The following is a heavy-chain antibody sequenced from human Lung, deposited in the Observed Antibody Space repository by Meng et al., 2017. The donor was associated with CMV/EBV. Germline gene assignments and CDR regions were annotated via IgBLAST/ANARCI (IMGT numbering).Heavy chain of an antibody. D-gene: IGHD6-13*01. J-gene: IGHJ4*02. Sequence: LXCAVYGGPFSGYYWSWIRQPPGKGLEWIGEINHSGINNYNPSLKTRVTISVDTSKNQFSLKLRSLTAADTAVYYWAREGQLYSSSWYAFDYLRQGTLVTVSS. V-gene: IGHV4-34*01. CDR3: AREGQLYSSSWYAFDY. CDR1: GGPFSGYY. CDR2: INHSGIN.